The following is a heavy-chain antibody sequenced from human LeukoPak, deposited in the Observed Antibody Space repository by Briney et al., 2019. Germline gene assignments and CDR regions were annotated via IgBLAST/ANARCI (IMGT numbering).Heavy chain of an antibody. V-gene: IGHV5-51*01. Sequence: GESLKISCKGSGYSFTSYWIGWVRQMPGKGLEWMGIIYPGDSDSRYSPSFQGHVTISADKSTSTAYLQWSSLKASDTAMYYCARVYDSTSGGPDYYYYGMDVWGQGTTVTVSS. CDR3: ARVYDSTSGGPDYYYYGMDV. D-gene: IGHD3-22*01. J-gene: IGHJ6*02. CDR1: GYSFTSYW. CDR2: IYPGDSDS.